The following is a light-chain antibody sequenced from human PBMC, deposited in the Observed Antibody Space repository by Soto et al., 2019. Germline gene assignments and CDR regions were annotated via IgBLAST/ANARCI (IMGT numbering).Light chain of an antibody. CDR2: DVT. V-gene: IGLV2-14*03. J-gene: IGLJ3*02. CDR3: SSYTTSSTLV. CDR1: SSDIGGYNF. Sequence: QSALTQPASVSGSPGQSITISCTGTSSDIGGYNFVSWYQQHPGKAPKLMIYDVTNRPPGLSYRFSGSKSGNTASLTISGLQAEDEADYYCSSYTTSSTLVFCGGTKLTVL.